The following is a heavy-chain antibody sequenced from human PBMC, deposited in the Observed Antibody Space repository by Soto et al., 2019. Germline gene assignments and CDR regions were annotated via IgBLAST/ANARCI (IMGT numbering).Heavy chain of an antibody. CDR2: IDPSDSYT. V-gene: IGHV5-10-1*01. J-gene: IGHJ6*02. Sequence: GESLKISCNGSGYSFTSYWISWVRQMPGKGLEWMGRIDPSDSYTNYSPSFQGHVTISADKSISTAYLQWSSLKASDTAMYYCARVKLMTTVTTSYYYYGMDVWGQGTTVTVSS. CDR1: GYSFTSYW. CDR3: ARVKLMTTVTTSYYYYGMDV. D-gene: IGHD4-17*01.